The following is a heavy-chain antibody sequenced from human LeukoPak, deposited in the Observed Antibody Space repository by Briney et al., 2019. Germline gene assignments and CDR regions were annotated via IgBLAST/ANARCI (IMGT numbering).Heavy chain of an antibody. CDR2: IYYSETT. D-gene: IGHD3-9*01. J-gene: IGHJ6*03. Sequence: SETLSLTCTVSAGSIGTTTYYCCWRRQPPEKVLEWIGSIYYSETTYDNPSLQSRVTISIETSKNQFSLQLSTVTAADTAVYYCARQRADYFYYYVDVWGKGTTVTVS. V-gene: IGHV4-39*01. CDR1: AGSIGTTTYY. CDR3: ARQRADYFYYYVDV.